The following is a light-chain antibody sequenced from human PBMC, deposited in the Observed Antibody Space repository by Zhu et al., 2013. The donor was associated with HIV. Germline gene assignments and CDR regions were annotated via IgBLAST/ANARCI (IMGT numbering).Light chain of an antibody. CDR2: KDT. CDR1: NTDVGRYNL. J-gene: IGLJ2*01. CDR3: CSYATRYTSL. Sequence: QSALTQPASVSGSPGQSLTISCTGSNTDVGRYNLVSWYQQHPGKAPKVILYKDTMRPSGISDRFSGSKSGNTASLTISGLQAEDEADYYCCSYATRYTSLFGGGTKLTVL. V-gene: IGLV2-23*01.